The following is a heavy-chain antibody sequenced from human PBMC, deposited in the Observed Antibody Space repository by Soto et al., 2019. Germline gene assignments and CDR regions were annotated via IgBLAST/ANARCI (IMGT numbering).Heavy chain of an antibody. V-gene: IGHV1-18*01. CDR2: ISLYSDGT. J-gene: IGHJ5*02. Sequence: VASVKVSCKTSGYTFSNHGITWVRQAPGQPLEWLGWISLYSDGTNYAQKFQGRVSMTTDTSTTTAYMELRSLRSDDTAVYYCARVVPGAEAWFGPWGQGTLVTVSS. D-gene: IGHD2-2*01. CDR3: ARVVPGAEAWFGP. CDR1: GYTFSNHG.